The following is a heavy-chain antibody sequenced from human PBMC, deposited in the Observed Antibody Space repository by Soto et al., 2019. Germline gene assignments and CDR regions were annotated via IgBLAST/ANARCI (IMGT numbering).Heavy chain of an antibody. CDR1: GYTFTRYS. D-gene: IGHD2-8*01. CDR2: INPNTGGT. Sequence: QVQLVQSGAEVKKPGASVKVSCRASGYTFTRYSVHWVRQAPGQGLEWMGWINPNTGGTRFAPKFEGRVTLTTDPSVTTVYMEVRSLRSDDTAVFYCSVYFDDLQEASFWGQGTVVTVTS. V-gene: IGHV1-2*02. CDR3: SVYFDDLQEASF. J-gene: IGHJ1*01.